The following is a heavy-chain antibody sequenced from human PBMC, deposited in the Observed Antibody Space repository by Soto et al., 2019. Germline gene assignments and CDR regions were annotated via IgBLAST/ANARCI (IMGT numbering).Heavy chain of an antibody. V-gene: IGHV1-18*01. CDR1: GGTFSSYT. Sequence: ASVKVSCKASGGTFSSYTISWVRQAPGQGLEWMGWISAYNGNTNYAQKLQGRVTMTTDTSTSTAYMEVRSLRSDDTAVYYCATSERAYSSTWYYGMDVWGQGTTVTVAS. D-gene: IGHD6-13*01. J-gene: IGHJ6*02. CDR2: ISAYNGNT. CDR3: ATSERAYSSTWYYGMDV.